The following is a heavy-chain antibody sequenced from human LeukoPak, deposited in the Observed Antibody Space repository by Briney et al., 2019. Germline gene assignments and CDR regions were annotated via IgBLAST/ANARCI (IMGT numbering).Heavy chain of an antibody. CDR1: GYTFTSYG. Sequence: GASVKVSCKASGYTFTSYGISWVRQAPGQGLEWMGWINPNSGGTNYAQKFQGRVTMTRDTSISTAYMELSRLRSDDTAVYYCARVGLGYCSSTSCLRGAPPNYFDYWGQGTLVTVSS. J-gene: IGHJ4*02. D-gene: IGHD2-2*01. CDR3: ARVGLGYCSSTSCLRGAPPNYFDY. CDR2: INPNSGGT. V-gene: IGHV1-2*02.